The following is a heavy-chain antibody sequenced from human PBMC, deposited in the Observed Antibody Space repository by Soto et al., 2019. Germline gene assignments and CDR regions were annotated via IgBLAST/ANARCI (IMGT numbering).Heavy chain of an antibody. CDR3: ARGLGYCSGGSCSDDY. Sequence: PGRSLRLSCASSVFTVISNYMSWVRQAPGKGLEWVSVIYSGGSTYYADSVKGRFTISRDNSKNTLYLQMNSLRAEDTAVYYCARGLGYCSGGSCSDDYWGQGTLVTVSS. CDR1: VFTVISNY. CDR2: IYSGGST. J-gene: IGHJ4*02. D-gene: IGHD2-15*01. V-gene: IGHV3-53*01.